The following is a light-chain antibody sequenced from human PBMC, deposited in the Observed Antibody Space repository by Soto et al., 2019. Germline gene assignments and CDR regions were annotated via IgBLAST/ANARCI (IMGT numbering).Light chain of an antibody. J-gene: IGLJ2*01. V-gene: IGLV2-14*01. CDR2: EVS. CDR1: SSDVGAYNY. Sequence: QSVLTQPASVSGSPGQSITISCTGTSSDVGAYNYVSWYQQHPGKAPKLMIYEVSNRFSGVSNRFSGSKSANTASLTISGLQADDAAEYYCSSYTSSNRVVFGGGTKLTVL. CDR3: SSYTSSNRVV.